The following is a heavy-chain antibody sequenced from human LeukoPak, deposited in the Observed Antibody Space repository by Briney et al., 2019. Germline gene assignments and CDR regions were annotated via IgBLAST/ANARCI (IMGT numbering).Heavy chain of an antibody. J-gene: IGHJ5*01. V-gene: IGHV4-59*01. CDR3: VSSSIAARPFWFAS. D-gene: IGHD6-6*01. Sequence: PSETLSLTCTVSGGSISSYYWSWIRQPPGKGLEWIGYIYYSWSTNYNPSLKSRVTISVDKSKNQFSLELSSVTGADTGVYYCVSSSIAARPFWFASWGQG. CDR2: IYYSWST. CDR1: GGSISSYY.